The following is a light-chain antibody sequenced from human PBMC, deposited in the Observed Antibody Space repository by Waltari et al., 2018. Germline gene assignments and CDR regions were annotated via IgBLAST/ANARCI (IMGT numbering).Light chain of an antibody. V-gene: IGKV4-1*01. CDR1: PSVLPPDNNKNY. CDR3: HQHYTTPWT. Sequence: DIVMTQSPDSLAVSLGERATINCKSTPSVLPPDNNKNYLTWYQQKPGQSPQLLIYWASTRESGVPDRFIGSGSGTDFTLTISSLQAEDVAVYYCHQHYTTPWTFGQGTQVEL. J-gene: IGKJ1*01. CDR2: WAS.